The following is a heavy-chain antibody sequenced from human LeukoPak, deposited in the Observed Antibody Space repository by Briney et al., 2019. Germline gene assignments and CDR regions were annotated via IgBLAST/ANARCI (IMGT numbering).Heavy chain of an antibody. J-gene: IGHJ4*02. CDR2: ISSSGTPK. V-gene: IGHV3-11*04. D-gene: IGHD3-22*01. CDR3: AKNGVRYYYDSSGYYFPDY. CDR1: GFIFSDYY. Sequence: GGSLRLSCGASGFIFSDYYMSWIRQAPGKGLEWISYISSSGTPKYYADSVKGRFTISRDNSKNTLYLQMNSLRAEDTAVYYCAKNGVRYYYDSSGYYFPDYWGQGTLVTVSS.